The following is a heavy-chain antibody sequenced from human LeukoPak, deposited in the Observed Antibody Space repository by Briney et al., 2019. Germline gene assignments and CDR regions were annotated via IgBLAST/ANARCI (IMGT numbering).Heavy chain of an antibody. CDR3: ARGRPWFDP. J-gene: IGHJ5*02. Sequence: AETLSLTCAVYGGSFSGYYWSWIRQPPGKGLEWIGEINHSGSTNYNPSLKSRVTISVDTSKNQFSLKLSSVTAADTAVYYCARGRPWFDPWGQGTLVTVSS. V-gene: IGHV4-34*01. CDR1: GGSFSGYY. CDR2: INHSGST.